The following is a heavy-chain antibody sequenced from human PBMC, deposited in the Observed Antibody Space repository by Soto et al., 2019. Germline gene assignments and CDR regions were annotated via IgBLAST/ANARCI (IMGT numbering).Heavy chain of an antibody. J-gene: IGHJ6*02. CDR3: ARTAAAGKYYYVLDA. CDR2: IYPGDSDT. CDR1: GYSFSTYW. Sequence: PGESLKISCKGSGYSFSTYWIGWARQMPGKGLEWMGIIYPGDSDTRYSPSFQGQVTISADKSISTAYLQWSSLKASDTAMYYCARTAAAGKYYYVLDAWGQGTTVIGSS. D-gene: IGHD6-13*01. V-gene: IGHV5-51*01.